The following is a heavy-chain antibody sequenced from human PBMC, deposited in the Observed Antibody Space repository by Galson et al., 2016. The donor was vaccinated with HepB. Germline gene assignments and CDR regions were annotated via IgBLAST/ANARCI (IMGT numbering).Heavy chain of an antibody. D-gene: IGHD3-10*01. CDR2: ITWNTNNI. J-gene: IGHJ4*02. CDR1: GFNFGGFA. V-gene: IGHV3-9*01. Sequence: SLRLSCAASGFNFGGFAMHWVRQVPGKGLEWVSAITWNTNNIQYAGSVRGRFTISRDNSKNSLYLQINSLRPDDTAFYYCTKGLPYGTTWVGAFDYWGQGVLVTVSS. CDR3: TKGLPYGTTWVGAFDY.